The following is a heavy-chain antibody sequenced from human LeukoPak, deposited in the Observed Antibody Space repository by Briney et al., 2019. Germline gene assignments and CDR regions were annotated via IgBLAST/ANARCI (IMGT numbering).Heavy chain of an antibody. CDR1: XXXXXXXX. CDR3: AREVAVTGTPSLDN. CDR2: IXSSXSTI. J-gene: IGHJ4*02. Sequence: GGSLRLSCAASXXXXXXXXXXXVXXXXXXXXXXVXXIXSSXSTIYYADSVRGRFTXSRDNAKNSLYLQMNSLRVEDTAIYYCAREVAVTGTPSLDNWGQGTLVTVSS. V-gene: IGHV3-48*03. D-gene: IGHD6-19*01.